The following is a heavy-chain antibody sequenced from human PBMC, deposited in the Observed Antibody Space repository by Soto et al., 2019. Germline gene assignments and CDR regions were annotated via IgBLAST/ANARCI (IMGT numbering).Heavy chain of an antibody. CDR3: AKGTTVTPWRYLDL. Sequence: QEQLVESGGGVVQPGKSLRLSCAASRFAFSSYAMHWVRQAPGKGLEWLAVISYDGGYENYADSVKGRFTVSRDNSKNTLLLQINSRRPEDTALYYCAKGTTVTPWRYLDLWGQGTLVTVSS. V-gene: IGHV3-30*18. J-gene: IGHJ2*01. CDR2: ISYDGGYE. CDR1: RFAFSSYA. D-gene: IGHD4-17*01.